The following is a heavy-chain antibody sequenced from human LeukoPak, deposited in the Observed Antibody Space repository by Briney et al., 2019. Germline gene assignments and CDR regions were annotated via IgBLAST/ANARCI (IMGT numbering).Heavy chain of an antibody. CDR1: GFTFSSYS. J-gene: IGHJ2*01. CDR2: ISSSSSSTI. Sequence: GGSLRLSCAASGFTFSSYSMNWVRQAPGKGLEWVSYISSSSSSTIYYADSVKGRFTISRDNAKNSLYLQMNSLRDEDTAVYYCARENGDVWYFDLWGRGTLVTVSS. D-gene: IGHD4-17*01. V-gene: IGHV3-48*02. CDR3: ARENGDVWYFDL.